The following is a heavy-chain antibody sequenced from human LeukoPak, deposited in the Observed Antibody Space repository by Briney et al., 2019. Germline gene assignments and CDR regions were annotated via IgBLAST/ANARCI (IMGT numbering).Heavy chain of an antibody. V-gene: IGHV1-69*13. Sequence: ASVKASCKASGGTFSSYAISWVRQAPGQGLEWMGGIIPIFGTANYAQKFQGRVTITADESASTAYMELSSLRSEDTAVFYCARDSYYDSSGTYWGQGTLVTVSS. CDR2: IIPIFGTA. J-gene: IGHJ4*02. D-gene: IGHD3-22*01. CDR3: ARDSYYDSSGTY. CDR1: GGTFSSYA.